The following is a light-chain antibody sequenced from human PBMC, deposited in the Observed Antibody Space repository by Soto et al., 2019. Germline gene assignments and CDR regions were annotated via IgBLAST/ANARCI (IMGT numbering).Light chain of an antibody. V-gene: IGKV3D-20*02. Sequence: EIVLTQSPGTLSLSPGEGATLSCRASQSVTSNYLAWYQQKPGQAPRLLIYGASSRATGIPDRFSGSGSGTDFTLTISSLEPEDFAVYYCQQRSNWPPITFGQGTRLEIK. CDR1: QSVTSNY. CDR3: QQRSNWPPIT. J-gene: IGKJ5*01. CDR2: GAS.